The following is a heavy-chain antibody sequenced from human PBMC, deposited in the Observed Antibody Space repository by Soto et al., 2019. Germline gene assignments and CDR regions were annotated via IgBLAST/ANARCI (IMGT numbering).Heavy chain of an antibody. J-gene: IGHJ4*02. CDR2: INHSGSS. D-gene: IGHD1-20*01. CDR1: CGTFSGYI. CDR3: AKTRGITGTLYYFDY. V-gene: IGHV4-34*08. Sequence: PSETLPVTWAVSCGTFSGYIWTWIRQTPGKGLQWIGQINHSGSSIYNPSLKNRVTISTMSNNKFSLELSSVTAADTAVYYCAKTRGITGTLYYFDYWGQGTLVTVSS.